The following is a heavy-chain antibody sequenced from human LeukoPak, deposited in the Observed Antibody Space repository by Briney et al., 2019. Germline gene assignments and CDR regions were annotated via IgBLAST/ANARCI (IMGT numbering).Heavy chain of an antibody. CDR1: GFTFSSYG. D-gene: IGHD1-7*01. V-gene: IGHV3-33*06. J-gene: IGHJ4*02. Sequence: GGSLRLSCAASGFTFSSYGMHWVRQAPGKGLEWVAVIWYDGSNKYYADSVKGRFTISRDNSKNTLYLQMNSLRAEDTAVYYCAKGPGTTHYFDYWGQGTLVTVSS. CDR3: AKGPGTTHYFDY. CDR2: IWYDGSNK.